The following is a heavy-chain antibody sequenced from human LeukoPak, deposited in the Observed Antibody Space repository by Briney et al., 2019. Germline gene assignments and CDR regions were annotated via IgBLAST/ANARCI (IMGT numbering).Heavy chain of an antibody. V-gene: IGHV1-18*01. D-gene: IGHD1-26*01. CDR2: ISAYNGNT. CDR3: ARGGARDSGSYNY. Sequence: AASVKVSCKASGYTFTTYGISWVRQAPGQGLERMGWISAYNGNTNYAQKLQGRVTMTTDTSTNTAYMELRSLRSGDTAVYYCARGGARDSGSYNYWGQGTLVTVSS. CDR1: GYTFTTYG. J-gene: IGHJ4*02.